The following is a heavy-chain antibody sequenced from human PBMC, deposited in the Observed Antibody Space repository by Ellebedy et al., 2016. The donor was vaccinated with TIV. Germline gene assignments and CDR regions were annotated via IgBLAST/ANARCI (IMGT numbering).Heavy chain of an antibody. J-gene: IGHJ4*02. CDR1: GFTFRIYS. CDR3: AKGRGGGSDSSAPRYYFDY. V-gene: IGHV3-23*01. D-gene: IGHD3-22*01. CDR2: IYGDGSGT. Sequence: GESLKISCAASGFTFRIYSMGWVRQTPGKGLECVSAIYGDGSGTFYADSVEGRFIISRDNSKRTLYLQMNRLRAEDTAVYYCAKGRGGGSDSSAPRYYFDYWGLGALVTVSS.